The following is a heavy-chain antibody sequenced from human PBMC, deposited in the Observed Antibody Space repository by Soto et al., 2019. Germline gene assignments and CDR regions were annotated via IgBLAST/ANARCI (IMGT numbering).Heavy chain of an antibody. CDR3: AKEAWPYGSGSYYYYYYMDV. CDR1: GFTFSSYG. D-gene: IGHD3-10*01. Sequence: GGSLRLSCAASGFTFSSYGMHWVRQAPGKGLEWVAVIWYDGSNKYYADSVKGRFTISRDNSKNTLYLQMNSLRAEDTAVYYCAKEAWPYGSGSYYYYYYMDVWGKGTTVTVSS. CDR2: IWYDGSNK. J-gene: IGHJ6*03. V-gene: IGHV3-33*06.